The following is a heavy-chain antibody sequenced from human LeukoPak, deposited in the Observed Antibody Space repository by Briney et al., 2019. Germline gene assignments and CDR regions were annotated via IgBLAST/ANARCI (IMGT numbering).Heavy chain of an antibody. V-gene: IGHV4-4*07. D-gene: IGHD2-15*01. CDR3: ARDGGGYCSGGSCYWFDP. CDR1: GGSISSYY. J-gene: IGHJ5*02. Sequence: SETLSLTCTVSGGSISSYYWSWIRQPAGKGLEWIGRIYASGNTNYNPSLKSRVTMSVDTSKNQSSLQLSSVTAADTAVYYCARDGGGYCSGGSCYWFDPWGQGTLVTVSS. CDR2: IYASGNT.